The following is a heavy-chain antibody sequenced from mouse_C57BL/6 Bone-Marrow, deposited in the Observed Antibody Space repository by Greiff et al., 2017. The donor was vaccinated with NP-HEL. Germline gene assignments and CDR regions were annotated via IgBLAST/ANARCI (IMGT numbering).Heavy chain of an antibody. D-gene: IGHD2-1*01. CDR2: INYDGSST. Sequence: EVMLVESEGGLVQPGSSMKLSCTASGFTFSDYYMAWVRQVPEKGLEWVANINYDGSSTYYLDSLKSRFIISRDNAKNILYLQMSSLKSEDTATYYCARDAYYGNYDAMDYWGQGTSVTVSS. J-gene: IGHJ4*01. V-gene: IGHV5-16*01. CDR1: GFTFSDYY. CDR3: ARDAYYGNYDAMDY.